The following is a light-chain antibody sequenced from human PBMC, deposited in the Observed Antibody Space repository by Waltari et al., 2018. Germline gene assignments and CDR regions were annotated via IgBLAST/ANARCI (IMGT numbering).Light chain of an antibody. CDR2: DNK. CDR1: SSNIGNNF. J-gene: IGLJ3*02. V-gene: IGLV1-51*01. Sequence: QSILTQPPSVSAAPGQKVTISCSGSSSNIGNNFVSWYQQLPGTAPKLLIYDNKRGPSGIPDRVSGSKSGTSATLASTGLQTGDEADYYCGTWDSGLSIDWVFGGGTKLTVL. CDR3: GTWDSGLSIDWV.